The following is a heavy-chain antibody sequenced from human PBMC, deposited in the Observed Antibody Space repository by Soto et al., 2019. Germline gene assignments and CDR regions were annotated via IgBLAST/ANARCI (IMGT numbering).Heavy chain of an antibody. CDR3: ARAGLVWDIVVVITYIDY. CDR2: ISTYNGNT. V-gene: IGHV1-18*01. Sequence: QVQLVQSGAEVKKPGASVRVSCKASGYTFPDYGITWVRQAPGQGLEWMGWISTYNGNTNYAQKFQGRDTMTTDTSTSTAYMELRSLRSDDTAVYYCARAGLVWDIVVVITYIDYWGQGTLVTVSS. J-gene: IGHJ4*02. D-gene: IGHD2-15*01. CDR1: GYTFPDYG.